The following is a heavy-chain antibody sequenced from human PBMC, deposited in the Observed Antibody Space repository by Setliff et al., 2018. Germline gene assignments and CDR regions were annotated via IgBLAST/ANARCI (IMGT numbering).Heavy chain of an antibody. D-gene: IGHD5-12*01. J-gene: IGHJ4*02. CDR2: IYTSGST. CDR3: ARGGTFRYFDF. Sequence: PSETLSLTCTVSGGSIGPHYWSWIRQPAGKGLEWIGRIYTSGSTNYNPSLKSRVTMSVDTSKNQLSLKLRSVTAADTAVYYCARGGTFRYFDFWGQGAPVTVSS. V-gene: IGHV4-4*07. CDR1: GGSIGPHY.